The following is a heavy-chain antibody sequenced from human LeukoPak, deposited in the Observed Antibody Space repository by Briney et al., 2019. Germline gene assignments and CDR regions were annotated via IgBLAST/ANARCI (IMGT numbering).Heavy chain of an antibody. Sequence: GGSLRLSCAASGFTFSSYEMNWVRQAPGKGLEWVSYISSSGSTISYADSVKGRFTISRDNAKNSLYLQMNSLRAEDTAVYYCASSSGGFNWFDPWGQGTLVTVSS. CDR1: GFTFSSYE. V-gene: IGHV3-48*03. J-gene: IGHJ5*02. CDR2: ISSSGSTI. D-gene: IGHD6-19*01. CDR3: ASSSGGFNWFDP.